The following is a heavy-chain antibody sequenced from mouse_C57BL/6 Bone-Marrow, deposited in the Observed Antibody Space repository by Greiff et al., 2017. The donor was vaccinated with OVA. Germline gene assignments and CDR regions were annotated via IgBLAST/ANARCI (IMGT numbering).Heavy chain of an antibody. CDR3: ARKRAYYGPYYAMDY. J-gene: IGHJ4*01. V-gene: IGHV2-9-1*01. CDR2: IWTGGGT. D-gene: IGHD2-10*01. CDR1: GFSLTSYA. Sequence: VKLQESGPGLVAPSQSLSITCTVSGFSLTSYAISWVRQPPGKGLEWLGVIWTGGGTNYNSALKSRLSISKDNSKSQVFLKMNSLQTDDTARYYCARKRAYYGPYYAMDYWGQGTSVTVSS.